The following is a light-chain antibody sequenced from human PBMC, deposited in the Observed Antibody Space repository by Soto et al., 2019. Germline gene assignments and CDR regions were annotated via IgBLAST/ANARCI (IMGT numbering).Light chain of an antibody. CDR2: DVT. V-gene: IGLV2-11*01. CDR1: SSSVGDYNF. Sequence: QSALTQPRSVSGSPGQSVTISCTGTSSSVGDYNFVSCYQEAPGKAPKLMIYDVTKRPSGVPDRFSGSKSGNTASLNISGLQAEDEADYYCCSYAGSDTWMFGGGTKVTVL. J-gene: IGLJ3*02. CDR3: CSYAGSDTWM.